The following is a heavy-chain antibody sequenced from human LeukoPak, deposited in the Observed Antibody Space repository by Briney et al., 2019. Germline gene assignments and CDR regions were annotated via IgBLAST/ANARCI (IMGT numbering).Heavy chain of an antibody. V-gene: IGHV3-15*01. CDR3: STLGYDLDY. D-gene: IGHD5-12*01. Sequence: PGGSLRLSCAASGFTFSNAWMSWVRQVPGKGLEWVGRIKSKIHGGTTDYIVSARGRFTISRDDSEDTLYLQMNILKTEDTAIYYCSTLGYDLDYWGQGTLVTVSS. CDR1: GFTFSNAW. J-gene: IGHJ4*02. CDR2: IKSKIHGGTT.